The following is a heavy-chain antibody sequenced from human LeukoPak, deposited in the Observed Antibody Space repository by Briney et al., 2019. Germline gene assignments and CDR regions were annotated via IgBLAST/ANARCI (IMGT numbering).Heavy chain of an antibody. CDR3: AKDPNPTGTYSNYWVY. CDR2: ISYDGSNK. D-gene: IGHD4-11*01. V-gene: IGHV3-30*18. CDR1: GGSFSGYY. Sequence: PSETLSLTCAVYGGSFSGYYWSWVRQAPGKGLEWVAVISYDGSNKYYADSVKGRFTISRDNSKNTLYLQMNSLRAEDTAVYYCAKDPNPTGTYSNYWVYWGQGTLVTVSS. J-gene: IGHJ4*02.